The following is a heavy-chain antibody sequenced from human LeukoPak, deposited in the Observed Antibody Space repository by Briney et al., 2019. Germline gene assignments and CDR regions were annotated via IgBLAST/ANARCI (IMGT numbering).Heavy chain of an antibody. CDR2: INHSGST. CDR3: ARAGYSSGWYRGYFDY. V-gene: IGHV4-34*01. J-gene: IGHJ4*02. Sequence: SETLSLTCAVYGGSFSGYYWSWIRQPPGKGLEWIGEINHSGSTNYNPSLKSRVTISVDTSKNQFSLKLSSVTAADTAVYYCARAGYSSGWYRGYFDYWGQGTLVTVSS. D-gene: IGHD6-19*01. CDR1: GGSFSGYY.